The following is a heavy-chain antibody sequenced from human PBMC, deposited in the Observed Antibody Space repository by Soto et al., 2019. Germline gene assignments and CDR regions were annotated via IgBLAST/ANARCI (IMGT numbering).Heavy chain of an antibody. CDR3: ARVPNRGNRGYFDY. CDR1: GGTFSSYA. V-gene: IGHV1-69*13. J-gene: IGHJ4*02. CDR2: IIPIFGTA. D-gene: IGHD2-15*01. Sequence: SVKVSCKASGGTFSSYAISWVRQAPGQGLEWMGGIIPIFGTANYAQKLQGRVTITADESTSTAYMELSSLRSEDTAVYYCARVPNRGNRGYFDYWGQGTLVTVSA.